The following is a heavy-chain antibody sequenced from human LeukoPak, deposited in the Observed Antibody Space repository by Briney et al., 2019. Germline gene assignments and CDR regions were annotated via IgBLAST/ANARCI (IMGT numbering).Heavy chain of an antibody. Sequence: ASVKVSCKASGGTFSSYAISWVRQAPGQGLEWMGGIIPIFGTANYAQKFQGRVTITADESTSTAYMELSSLRSEDTAVYYCARAEDYYYGMDVWGQGTTVTVSS. CDR2: IIPIFGTA. J-gene: IGHJ6*02. CDR3: ARAEDYYYGMDV. CDR1: GGTFSSYA. V-gene: IGHV1-69*13.